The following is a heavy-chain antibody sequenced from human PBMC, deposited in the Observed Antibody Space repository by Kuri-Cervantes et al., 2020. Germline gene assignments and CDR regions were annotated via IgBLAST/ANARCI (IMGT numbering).Heavy chain of an antibody. CDR2: ISWNSGSI. D-gene: IGHD6-19*01. CDR3: AKDRGQWLPYYYGMDV. Sequence: SLKISCAASGFTFDDYAMHWVRQAPGKGLEWVPGISWNSGSIGYADSVKGRFTISRDNAKNSLYLQMNSLRAEDTAVYYCAKDRGQWLPYYYGMDVWGQGTTVTVSS. CDR1: GFTFDDYA. J-gene: IGHJ6*02. V-gene: IGHV3-9*01.